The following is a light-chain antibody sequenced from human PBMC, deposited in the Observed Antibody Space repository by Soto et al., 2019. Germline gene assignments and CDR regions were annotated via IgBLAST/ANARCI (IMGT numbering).Light chain of an antibody. CDR2: GAS. Sequence: IVLTHSPGTLSFSPGERATLSCRASQSVSSSYLAWYQQKPGQAPRPLIYGASSRATGIPDRFSGSGSGTDFTLPISRLEPEDFAVYYCQQYGSSPLTFGGGTKVDIK. CDR3: QQYGSSPLT. CDR1: QSVSSSY. V-gene: IGKV3-20*01. J-gene: IGKJ4*01.